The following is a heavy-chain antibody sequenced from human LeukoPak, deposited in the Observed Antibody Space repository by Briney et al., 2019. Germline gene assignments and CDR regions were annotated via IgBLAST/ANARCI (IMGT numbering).Heavy chain of an antibody. V-gene: IGHV5-51*01. CDR1: AYSFTSYW. D-gene: IGHD5-12*01. CDR2: IYPGDSDT. Sequence: GESLKISCKGSAYSFTSYWIAWVRQMPGQGLGWMGIIYPGDSDTRYRPSFQGQVTISADKSISTAYLQWSSLKASDTAMYYCARQDGDGLYFFDYGGQGTLVTVSS. CDR3: ARQDGDGLYFFDY. J-gene: IGHJ4*02.